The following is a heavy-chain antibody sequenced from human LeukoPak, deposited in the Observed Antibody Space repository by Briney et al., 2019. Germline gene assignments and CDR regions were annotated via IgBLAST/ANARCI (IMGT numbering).Heavy chain of an antibody. J-gene: IGHJ4*02. CDR1: GYTFTIYG. V-gene: IGHV1-18*01. Sequence: GASVKVSCTASGYTFTIYGISWVRQAPGQGLEWMGWITAYNDNTNYAQKLQGRVTMTTDTSTSTAYMELRSLRSDDTAVYYCARALLWFGEPSHIDYWGQGTLVTASS. CDR3: ARALLWFGEPSHIDY. CDR2: ITAYNDNT. D-gene: IGHD3-10*01.